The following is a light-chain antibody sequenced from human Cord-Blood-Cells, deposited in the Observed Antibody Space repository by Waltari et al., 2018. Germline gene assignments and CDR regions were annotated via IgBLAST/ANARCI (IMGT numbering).Light chain of an antibody. V-gene: IGLV2-8*01. J-gene: IGLJ1*01. CDR2: EVS. CDR3: SSYAGSNNFV. CDR1: SSDVGGYNY. Sequence: QSALTQPPSASGPPGPSVTISCTGTSSDVGGYNYVSWYQQHPGKAPKLMIYEVSKRPSGVPDRFSGSKSGNTASLTVSGLQAEDEADYYCSSYAGSNNFVFGTGTKVTVL.